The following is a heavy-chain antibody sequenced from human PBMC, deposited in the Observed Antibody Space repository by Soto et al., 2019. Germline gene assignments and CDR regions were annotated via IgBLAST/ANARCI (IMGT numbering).Heavy chain of an antibody. D-gene: IGHD2-21*02. Sequence: ASVKVSCKASGGTFSSYAISWVRQAPGQGPERMGLINPSGASTTYAQKFQGRVTMTRDTSTTTVYMELSSLRSEDTAVYYCARAGCGGDCPLDYWGQGTLVTVSS. V-gene: IGHV1-46*01. CDR1: GGTFSSYA. CDR2: INPSGAST. J-gene: IGHJ4*02. CDR3: ARAGCGGDCPLDY.